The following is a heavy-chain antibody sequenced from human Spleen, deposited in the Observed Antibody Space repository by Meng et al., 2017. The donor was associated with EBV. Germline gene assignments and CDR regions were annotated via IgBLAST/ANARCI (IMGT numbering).Heavy chain of an antibody. CDR2: VHYTGST. CDR3: ARPFPSWQSPRLDPFGA. V-gene: IGHV4-39*01. Sequence: QVRLRESGPGQVNPSETLSLTCTVSGDSISSFYYWGWIRQPPGRGLEWIGSVHYTGSTYYSPSLKSRVTVSVHTSKNQFSLRLTSVTAADTAVYYCARPFPSWQSPRLDPFGAWGQGTLVTVSS. CDR1: GDSISSFYY. D-gene: IGHD6-19*01. J-gene: IGHJ5*02.